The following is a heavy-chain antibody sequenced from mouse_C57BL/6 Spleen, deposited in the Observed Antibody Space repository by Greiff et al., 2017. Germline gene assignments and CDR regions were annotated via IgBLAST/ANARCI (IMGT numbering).Heavy chain of an antibody. D-gene: IGHD1-1*01. V-gene: IGHV1-64*01. CDR1: GYTFTSYW. CDR3: AKGNYYYGSSYKYFDV. J-gene: IGHJ1*03. CDR2: IHPNSGST. Sequence: QVQLQQPGAELVKPGASVKLSCKASGYTFTSYWMHWVKQRPGQGLEWIGMIHPNSGSTNYNEKFKSKATLTVDKSSSTAYMQLSSLTSEESAVYYCAKGNYYYGSSYKYFDVWGTGTTVTVSS.